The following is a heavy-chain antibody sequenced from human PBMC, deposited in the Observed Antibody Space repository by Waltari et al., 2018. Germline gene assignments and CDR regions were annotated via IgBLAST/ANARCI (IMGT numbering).Heavy chain of an antibody. D-gene: IGHD3-22*01. V-gene: IGHV3-30*04. Sequence: QVQLVASGGGVVQPGRSLRLSCAASEFTFRSSAMHWVRQAPGKGLEWVAVISYNGRNIYYVDSVKGRFTISRDNSNKTLYLQMNSLRPEDTAVYYCARDYCDRTNCHGMDVWGQGTTVTVSS. CDR2: ISYNGRNI. CDR1: EFTFRSSA. CDR3: ARDYCDRTNCHGMDV. J-gene: IGHJ6*02.